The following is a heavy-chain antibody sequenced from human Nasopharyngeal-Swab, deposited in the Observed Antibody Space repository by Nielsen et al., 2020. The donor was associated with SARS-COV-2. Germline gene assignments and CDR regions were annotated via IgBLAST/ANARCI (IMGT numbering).Heavy chain of an antibody. D-gene: IGHD3-9*01. J-gene: IGHJ4*02. Sequence: SETLSPTCAVYGGSFSGYYWSWIRQPPGKGLEWIGEINHSGSTNYNPSLKSRVTISVDTSKNQFSLKLSSVTAADTAVYYCARVVRYFDWLLFDYWGQGTLVTVSS. CDR2: INHSGST. CDR3: ARVVRYFDWLLFDY. V-gene: IGHV4-34*01. CDR1: GGSFSGYY.